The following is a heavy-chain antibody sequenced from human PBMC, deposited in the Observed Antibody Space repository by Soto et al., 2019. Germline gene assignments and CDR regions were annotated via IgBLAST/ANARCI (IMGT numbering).Heavy chain of an antibody. J-gene: IGHJ4*02. CDR2: SRNKGYGYTT. V-gene: IGHV3-72*01. Sequence: EVQLVESGGGLVQPGGSLRLSCAVSGYTFSDYYIDWVRQAPGKGLEWVGRSRNKGYGYTTEYGASVKGRFTISRDDSKSSLYLQMDSLKTEDMTVYYCTKIPYCDGGVTCHYFGYSGQGTLVTVSS. CDR3: TKIPYCDGGVTCHYFGY. CDR1: GYTFSDYY. D-gene: IGHD2-8*02.